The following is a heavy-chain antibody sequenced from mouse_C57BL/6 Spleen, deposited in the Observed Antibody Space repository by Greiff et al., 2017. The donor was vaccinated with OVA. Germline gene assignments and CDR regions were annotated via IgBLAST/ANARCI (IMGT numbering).Heavy chain of an antibody. J-gene: IGHJ1*03. V-gene: IGHV5-16*01. CDR1: GFTFSDYY. CDR2: INYDGSST. CDR3: AREGGPYYSNYVGYFDV. D-gene: IGHD2-5*01. Sequence: EVKLVESAGGLVQPGSSMKLSCTASGFTFSDYYMAWVRQVPEKGLEWVANINYDGSSTYYLDSLKSRFIISRDNAKNILYLQMSSLKSEDTATYYCAREGGPYYSNYVGYFDVWGTGTTVTVSS.